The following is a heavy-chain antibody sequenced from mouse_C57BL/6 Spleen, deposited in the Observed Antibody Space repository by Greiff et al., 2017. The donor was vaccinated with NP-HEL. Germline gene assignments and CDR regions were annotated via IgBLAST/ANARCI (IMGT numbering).Heavy chain of an antibody. CDR1: GFTFSSYA. CDR2: ISSGGDYI. V-gene: IGHV5-9-1*02. CDR3: TRESVVTTSPFDY. Sequence: EVNVVESGEGLVKPGGSLKLSCAASGFTFSSYAMSWVRQTPEKRLEWVAYISSGGDYIYYADTVKGRFTISRDNARNTLYLQMSSLKSEDTAMYYCTRESVVTTSPFDYWGQGTTLTVSS. J-gene: IGHJ2*01. D-gene: IGHD2-10*02.